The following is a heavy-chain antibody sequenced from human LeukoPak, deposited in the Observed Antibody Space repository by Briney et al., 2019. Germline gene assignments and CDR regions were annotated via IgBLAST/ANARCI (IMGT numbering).Heavy chain of an antibody. J-gene: IGHJ4*02. D-gene: IGHD6-19*01. CDR2: ISSSSSYI. Sequence: PGGSLRLSCAASGFTFSSYSMNWVRQAPGKGLEWVSSISSSSSYIYYADSVKGRFTISRDNAKNSLYLQMNSLRAEDTAVYYCARDSSGWYRVHYFDYWGQGTPVTVSS. CDR3: ARDSSGWYRVHYFDY. CDR1: GFTFSSYS. V-gene: IGHV3-21*01.